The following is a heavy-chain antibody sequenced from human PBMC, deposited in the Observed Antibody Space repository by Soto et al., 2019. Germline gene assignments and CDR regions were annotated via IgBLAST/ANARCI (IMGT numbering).Heavy chain of an antibody. Sequence: SVKVSCKASGGTFSSYAISWVRQAPGQGLEWMGGIIPIFGTANYAQKFQGRVTITADESTSTAFMELSSFSSVDTAVYYCARSYSRYYFDYWGQGTLVTVSS. CDR2: IIPIFGTA. CDR1: GGTFSSYA. V-gene: IGHV1-69*13. CDR3: ARSYSRYYFDY. D-gene: IGHD1-26*01. J-gene: IGHJ4*02.